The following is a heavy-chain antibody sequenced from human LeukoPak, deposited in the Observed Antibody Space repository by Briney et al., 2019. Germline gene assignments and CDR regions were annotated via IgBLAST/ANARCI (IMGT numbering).Heavy chain of an antibody. CDR1: GGSISSYY. CDR2: FYYSGST. D-gene: IGHD2-15*01. CDR3: ARDRIAGFDY. V-gene: IGHV4-59*01. J-gene: IGHJ4*02. Sequence: SETLSLTCAVSGGSISSYYWSWIRQPPGKGLEWIGYFYYSGSTNYNPSLKSRVTISVDPSKNQFSLKLSSVTAADTAVYYCARDRIAGFDYWGQGTLVTVSS.